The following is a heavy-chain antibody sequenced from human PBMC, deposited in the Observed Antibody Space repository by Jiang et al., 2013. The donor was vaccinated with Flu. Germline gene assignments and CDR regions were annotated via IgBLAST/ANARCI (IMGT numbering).Heavy chain of an antibody. J-gene: IGHJ6*02. CDR3: TRHHGDYYNGMDV. D-gene: IGHD2-21*01. Sequence: LVWVSRIYNDGSSTSYADSVQGRFTISRDNAKNTLYLQLNSLRAEDTAVYYCTRHHGDYYNGMDVWGQGTTVTVSS. V-gene: IGHV3-74*01. CDR2: IYNDGSST.